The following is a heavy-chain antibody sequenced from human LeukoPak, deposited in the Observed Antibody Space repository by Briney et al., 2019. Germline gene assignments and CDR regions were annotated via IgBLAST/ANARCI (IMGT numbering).Heavy chain of an antibody. CDR2: IIPILGIA. J-gene: IGHJ5*02. CDR3: AGDHPYYDILTGSFPNWFDP. V-gene: IGHV1-69*04. Sequence: ASVKVSCKASGGTFSSYAISWVRQAPGQGLEWMGRIIPILGIANYAQKFQGRVTITADKSTSTAYMELSSLRSEDTAVYYCAGDHPYYDILTGSFPNWFDPWGQGTLVTVSS. CDR1: GGTFSSYA. D-gene: IGHD3-9*01.